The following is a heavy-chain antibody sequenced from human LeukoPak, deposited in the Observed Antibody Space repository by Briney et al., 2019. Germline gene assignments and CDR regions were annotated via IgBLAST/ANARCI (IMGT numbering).Heavy chain of an antibody. CDR1: GGSISSSSYY. V-gene: IGHV4-39*02. D-gene: IGHD3-22*01. Sequence: PSETLSLTCTVSGGSISSSSYYWGWIRQPPGKGLEWIGSIYYSGSTYYNPSLKSRVTISVDTSKNQFSLKLSSVTAADTAVYYCAREGYDSSGYYLVNWFDPWGQGTLVTVSS. CDR2: IYYSGST. J-gene: IGHJ5*02. CDR3: AREGYDSSGYYLVNWFDP.